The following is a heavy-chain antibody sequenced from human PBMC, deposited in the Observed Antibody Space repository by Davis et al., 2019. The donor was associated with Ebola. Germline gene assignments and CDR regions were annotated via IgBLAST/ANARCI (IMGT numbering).Heavy chain of an antibody. CDR1: GFTFSSYW. D-gene: IGHD5-12*01. V-gene: IGHV3-23*01. Sequence: GESLKISCAASGFTFSSYWMSWVRQAPGKGLEWVSAISGSGGSTYYADSVKGRFTISRDNAKKSLYLQMNSLRAEDTAVYYCARRLRLVGYYYYGMDVWGQGTTVTVSS. CDR3: ARRLRLVGYYYYGMDV. CDR2: ISGSGGST. J-gene: IGHJ6*02.